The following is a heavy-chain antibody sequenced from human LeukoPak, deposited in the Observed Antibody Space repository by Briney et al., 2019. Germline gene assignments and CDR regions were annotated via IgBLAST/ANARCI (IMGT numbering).Heavy chain of an antibody. D-gene: IGHD1-26*01. Sequence: GASVKVSCKASGGTFSSYAISWVRQAPGQGLEWMGGIIPIFGTANYAQKFQGRVTITADESTSTAYMELSSLRSEDTAVYYCARVGATDGWAPAPFDYWGQGTLVTVSS. CDR3: ARVGATDGWAPAPFDY. CDR1: GGTFSSYA. J-gene: IGHJ4*02. CDR2: IIPIFGTA. V-gene: IGHV1-69*13.